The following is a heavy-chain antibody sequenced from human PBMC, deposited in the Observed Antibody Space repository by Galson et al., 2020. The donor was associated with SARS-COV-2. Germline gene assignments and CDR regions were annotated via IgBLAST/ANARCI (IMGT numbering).Heavy chain of an antibody. V-gene: IGHV4-34*01. Sequence: SETLSLTCAVYVGSFSGYYWSWIRQPPGKGLEWIGEINHSGSINYNPSLKSRVTLSVDTSKNQFSLKMTSVTAADTAVYYCARRPTILVVSTTINAFDIWGQGTMVIVSS. J-gene: IGHJ3*02. CDR1: VGSFSGYY. D-gene: IGHD2-2*02. CDR3: ARRPTILVVSTTINAFDI. CDR2: INHSGSI.